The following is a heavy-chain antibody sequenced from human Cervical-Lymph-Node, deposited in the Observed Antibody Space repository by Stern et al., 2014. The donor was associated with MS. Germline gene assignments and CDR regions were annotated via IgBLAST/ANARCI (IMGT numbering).Heavy chain of an antibody. J-gene: IGHJ5*02. CDR1: GGSISSSSYY. CDR3: ARWAYSSGWYNWFDP. CDR2: IYYSGST. D-gene: IGHD3-22*01. V-gene: IGHV4-39*01. Sequence: VQLQESGPGLVKPSETLSLTCTVSGGSISSSSYYWGWIRQPPGKGLEWIGSIYYSGSTYSNPSLKSRVTISVDTSKHQFSLKLSLVTAADTAVYYCARWAYSSGWYNWFDPWGQGTLVTVSS.